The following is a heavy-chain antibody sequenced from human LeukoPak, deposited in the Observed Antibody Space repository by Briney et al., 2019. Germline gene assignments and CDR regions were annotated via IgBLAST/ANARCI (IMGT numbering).Heavy chain of an antibody. CDR2: INPKSGAT. D-gene: IGHD1-26*01. CDR1: GYAFSGYY. V-gene: IGHV1-2*02. J-gene: IGHJ4*02. CDR3: ARDGKDY. Sequence: ASVKVSCKASGYAFSGYYMHWVRQAPGQGLEWMGWINPKSGATNYAQRFQGRVTMTSDTSISTAYMEVKRVTSDDTAVYYCARDGKDYWGQETLVTVSS.